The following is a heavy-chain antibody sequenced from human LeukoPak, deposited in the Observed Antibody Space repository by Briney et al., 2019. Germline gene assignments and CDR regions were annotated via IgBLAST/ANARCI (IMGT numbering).Heavy chain of an antibody. J-gene: IGHJ4*02. Sequence: GASVKASCKASGYTFTSYGISWVRQAPGQGLEWMGWISAYNGNTNYAQKLQGRVTMTTDTSTSTAYMELRSLRSDDTAVYYCARDGLSSGYYYFDYWGQGTLVTVSS. V-gene: IGHV1-18*01. CDR3: ARDGLSSGYYYFDY. D-gene: IGHD3-22*01. CDR2: ISAYNGNT. CDR1: GYTFTSYG.